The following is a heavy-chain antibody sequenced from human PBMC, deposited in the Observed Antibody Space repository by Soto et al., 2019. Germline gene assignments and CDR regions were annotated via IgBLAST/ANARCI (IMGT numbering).Heavy chain of an antibody. V-gene: IGHV4-31*03. CDR2: IYYSGST. D-gene: IGHD4-4*01. Sequence: QVQLQESGPGLVKPSQTLSLTCTVSGGSISSGGYYWSWIRQHPGKGLEWIGYIYYSGSTYYNPSLKSRVTTSVDTAKTQFSLKLSSVTAADTAGYYCARLDYSTRSDFDYWGQGTLVTVSS. CDR3: ARLDYSTRSDFDY. J-gene: IGHJ4*02. CDR1: GGSISSGGYY.